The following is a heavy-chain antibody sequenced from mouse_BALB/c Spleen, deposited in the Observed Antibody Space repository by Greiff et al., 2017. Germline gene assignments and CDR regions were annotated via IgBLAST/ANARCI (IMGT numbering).Heavy chain of an antibody. CDR3: ARNDGNYGAWFAY. CDR2: IWSGGST. V-gene: IGHV2-2*02. CDR1: GFSLTSYG. D-gene: IGHD2-1*01. Sequence: VQLVESGPGLVQPSQSLSITCTVSGFSLTSYGVHWVRQSPGKGLEWLGVIWSGGSTDYNAAFISRLSISKDNSKSQVFFKMNSLQANDTAIYYCARNDGNYGAWFAYWGQGTLVTVSA. J-gene: IGHJ3*01.